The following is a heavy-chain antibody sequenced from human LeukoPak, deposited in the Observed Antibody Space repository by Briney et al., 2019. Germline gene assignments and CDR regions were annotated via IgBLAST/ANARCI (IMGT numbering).Heavy chain of an antibody. D-gene: IGHD3-3*01. CDR2: ISTGGGST. V-gene: IGHV3-23*01. CDR1: GFTFTSCA. J-gene: IGHJ4*02. CDR3: AEQMGVFGVVTGFDY. Sequence: GGSLRLSCAASGFTFTSCAMIWVRQAPGKGLEWVSSISTGGGSTYYADSVKGRFTISGDNSKDTVSRQSSRLRAEYTSVYYCAEQMGVFGVVTGFDYWGEGTGVTVSS.